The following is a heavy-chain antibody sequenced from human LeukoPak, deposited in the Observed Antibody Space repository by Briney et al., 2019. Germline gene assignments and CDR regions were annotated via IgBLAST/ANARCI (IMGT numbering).Heavy chain of an antibody. CDR3: AKDRGGYATAGINY. D-gene: IGHD6-13*01. CDR2: IRYDGSNK. V-gene: IGHV3-30*02. Sequence: PGGSLRLSCAASGFTFSSYGMHWVRQAPGKGLEWVAFIRYDGSNKYYADSVKGRFTISRDNSKNTLYLQMNSLRAEDTAVYYCAKDRGGYATAGINYWGQGTLVTVSS. J-gene: IGHJ4*02. CDR1: GFTFSSYG.